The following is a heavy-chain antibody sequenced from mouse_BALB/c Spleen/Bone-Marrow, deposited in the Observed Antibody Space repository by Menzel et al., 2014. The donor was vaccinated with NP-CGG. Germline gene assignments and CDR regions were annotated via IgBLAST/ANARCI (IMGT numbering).Heavy chain of an antibody. V-gene: IGHV3-5*02. Sequence: EVKLQESGPGLVKPSQTVSLTCTVTGISITTGNYRWSWIRQFPGNKLEWIGYIYYSGTITYNPSLTSRTTITRDTSKNQFFLEMNSLTDEDTATYYCARGAMITTGYFDYWGQGTTLTVSS. CDR1: GISITTGNYR. CDR3: ARGAMITTGYFDY. J-gene: IGHJ2*01. CDR2: IYYSGTI. D-gene: IGHD2-4*01.